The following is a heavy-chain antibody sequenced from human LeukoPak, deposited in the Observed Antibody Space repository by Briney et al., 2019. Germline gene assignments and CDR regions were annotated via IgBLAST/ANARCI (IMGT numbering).Heavy chain of an antibody. CDR1: GGSISSYY. CDR2: IYYSGST. D-gene: IGHD4-17*01. CDR3: ARTEDYGDYGNWFDP. Sequence: KPSETLSLTSTVSGGSISSYYWSWIRQPPGKGLEWIGYIYYSGSTNYNPSLKSRVTISVDTSKNQFSLKLNSVTAADTAVYYCARTEDYGDYGNWFDPWGQGTLVTVSS. V-gene: IGHV4-59*01. J-gene: IGHJ5*02.